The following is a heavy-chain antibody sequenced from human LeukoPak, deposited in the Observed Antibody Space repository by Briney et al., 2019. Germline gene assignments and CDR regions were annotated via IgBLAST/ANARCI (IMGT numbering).Heavy chain of an antibody. Sequence: QPGGSLRLSCTASKFTFSHYAMHWVRQAPGKGLDWVAVISSDGSEKYYADSVKGRFTTSRDNAKSSLYLQMNSLRAEDTAVYYCGRGHWGLDYWGQGALVTVSS. D-gene: IGHD7-27*01. CDR2: ISSDGSEK. CDR1: KFTFSHYA. CDR3: GRGHWGLDY. V-gene: IGHV3-30*04. J-gene: IGHJ4*02.